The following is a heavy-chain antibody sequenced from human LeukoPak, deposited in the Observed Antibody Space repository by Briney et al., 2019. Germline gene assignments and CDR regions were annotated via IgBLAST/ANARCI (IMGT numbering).Heavy chain of an antibody. D-gene: IGHD1-26*01. Sequence: LSLTCIVSGGSVSSDIYHWSWIRQAPGKGLEWVSYISSSSSYTNYADSVKGRFTISRDNAKNSLYLQMNSLRAEDTAVYYCARDGSGSYSDDAFDIWGQGTMVTVSS. CDR1: GGSVSSDIYH. V-gene: IGHV3-11*06. J-gene: IGHJ3*02. CDR3: ARDGSGSYSDDAFDI. CDR2: ISSSSSYT.